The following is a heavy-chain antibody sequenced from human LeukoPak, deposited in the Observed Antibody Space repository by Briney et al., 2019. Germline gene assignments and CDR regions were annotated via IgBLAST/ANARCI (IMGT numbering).Heavy chain of an antibody. Sequence: GGSLRLSCAASGFTFSSAWMTWVRQAPGKGLEWVATIKDDGSDKYYVDSVKGRFTISRDNAKKSLWLQMNSLRAEDTAMYYCADLGSRDWGQGTLVTVSS. D-gene: IGHD3-16*01. V-gene: IGHV3-7*01. J-gene: IGHJ4*02. CDR3: ADLGSRD. CDR1: GFTFSSAW. CDR2: IKDDGSDK.